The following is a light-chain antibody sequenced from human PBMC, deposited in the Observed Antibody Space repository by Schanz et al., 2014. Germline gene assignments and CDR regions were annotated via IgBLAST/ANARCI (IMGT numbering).Light chain of an antibody. CDR2: GAS. Sequence: EVVLTQSPETMSLSPGERATLSCRASQSVSSSYLAWYQQKPGQAPRLLIYGASSRATGIPDRFSGSGSGTDFTLPISRLEPEDFAVYYCQQYGSSPAYTFGQGTKLEI. CDR3: QQYGSSPAYT. CDR1: QSVSSSY. J-gene: IGKJ2*01. V-gene: IGKV3-20*01.